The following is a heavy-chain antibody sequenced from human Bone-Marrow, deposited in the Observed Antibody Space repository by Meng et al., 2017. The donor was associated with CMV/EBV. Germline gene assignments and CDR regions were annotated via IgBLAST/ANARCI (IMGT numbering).Heavy chain of an antibody. D-gene: IGHD2-2*02. CDR2: ISYDGSNK. V-gene: IGHV3-30-3*01. CDR3: ARERDIVVVPAAIPLFNYYYGMDV. Sequence: GESLKISCAASGFTFDDYAMHWVRQAPGKGLEWVAVISYDGSNKYYADSVKGRFTISRDNSKNTLYLQMNSLRAEDTAVYYCARERDIVVVPAAIPLFNYYYGMDVWGQGTTVTVSS. CDR1: GFTFDDYA. J-gene: IGHJ6*02.